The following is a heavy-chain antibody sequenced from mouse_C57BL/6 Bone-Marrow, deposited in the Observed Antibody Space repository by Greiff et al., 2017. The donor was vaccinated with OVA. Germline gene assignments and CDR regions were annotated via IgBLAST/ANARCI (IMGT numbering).Heavy chain of an antibody. CDR3: VRQGVLAY. J-gene: IGHJ3*01. V-gene: IGHV10-1*01. Sequence: EVKLVESGGGLVQPKGSLKLSCAASGFSFNTYAMNWVRQAPGQGLEWVARIRSKSNNYATYYADSVKDRVTISRDDSESMLYLQMNNLKTEDTAMYYCVRQGVLAYWGQGTLVTVSA. CDR1: GFSFNTYA. CDR2: IRSKSNNYAT.